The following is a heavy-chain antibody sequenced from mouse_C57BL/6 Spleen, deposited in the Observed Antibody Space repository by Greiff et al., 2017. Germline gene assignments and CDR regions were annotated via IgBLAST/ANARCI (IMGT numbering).Heavy chain of an antibody. CDR1: GYAFSSYW. J-gene: IGHJ3*01. V-gene: IGHV1-80*01. D-gene: IGHD2-4*01. Sequence: VQLQQSGAELVKPGASVKISCKASGYAFSSYWMNWVKQRPGKGLEWIGQIYPGDGDTNYNGKFKGKATLTADKSSSTAYMQLSSLTSEDSAVYFCAREGYDDDAGFAYWGQGTLVTVSA. CDR3: AREGYDDDAGFAY. CDR2: IYPGDGDT.